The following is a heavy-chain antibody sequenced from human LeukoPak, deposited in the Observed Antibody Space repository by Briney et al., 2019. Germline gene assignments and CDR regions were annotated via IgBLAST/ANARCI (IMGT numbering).Heavy chain of an antibody. Sequence: GGSLRLSCAASGFTFSDYYMSWIRQAPGKGLEWVSYISSSSSYTNYADSVKGRFTISRDNAKNSLYLQMNSLRAEDTAVYYCAFGYSGYHQWRRFDYWGQGTLVTVSS. J-gene: IGHJ4*02. CDR3: AFGYSGYHQWRRFDY. CDR2: ISSSSSYT. D-gene: IGHD5-12*01. CDR1: GFTFSDYY. V-gene: IGHV3-11*06.